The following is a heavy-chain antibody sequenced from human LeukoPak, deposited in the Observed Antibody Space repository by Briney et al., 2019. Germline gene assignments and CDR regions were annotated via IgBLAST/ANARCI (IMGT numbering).Heavy chain of an antibody. CDR1: GDSFTSSNYN. Sequence: LETLSLTCTVSGDSFTSSNYNWGWIRQPPGKGLEWIGSIYYSGSTNYNPSLKSRVTISVDTSKNQFSLKLSSVTAADTAVYYCARTRSYYYDSSGYYGYYFDYWGQGTLVTVSS. CDR2: IYYSGST. V-gene: IGHV4-39*07. CDR3: ARTRSYYYDSSGYYGYYFDY. D-gene: IGHD3-22*01. J-gene: IGHJ4*02.